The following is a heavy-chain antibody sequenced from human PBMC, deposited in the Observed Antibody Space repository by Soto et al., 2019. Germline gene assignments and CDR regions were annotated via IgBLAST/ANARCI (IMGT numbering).Heavy chain of an antibody. D-gene: IGHD3-16*01. Sequence: EVQLVESGGGLVQPGGSLRLSCAASGFTFGNYWMHWVRQAPGKGLVWVARINSDGSSTSYADSVKGRFTISRDNAKNTLYLQMNSLRAADTAMYYCTKVISTVGGDFDSWGQGTLVTVSS. V-gene: IGHV3-74*01. CDR3: TKVISTVGGDFDS. CDR2: INSDGSST. J-gene: IGHJ4*02. CDR1: GFTFGNYW.